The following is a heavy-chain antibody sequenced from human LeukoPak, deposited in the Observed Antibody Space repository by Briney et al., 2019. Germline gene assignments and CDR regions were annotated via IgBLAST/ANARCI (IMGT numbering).Heavy chain of an antibody. V-gene: IGHV5-51*01. CDR1: GSIFTSYW. Sequence: GESLKISCQGSGSIFTSYWIGWVRQVPGKGLEWMGIIYPGDSDTRYSPSFQGQVTISADKSISPAYLQWSSLKASDTAMYYCAKRGSVEMATDPIYYYMDVWGKGTTVTVSS. CDR3: AKRGSVEMATDPIYYYMDV. J-gene: IGHJ6*03. CDR2: IYPGDSDT. D-gene: IGHD5-24*01.